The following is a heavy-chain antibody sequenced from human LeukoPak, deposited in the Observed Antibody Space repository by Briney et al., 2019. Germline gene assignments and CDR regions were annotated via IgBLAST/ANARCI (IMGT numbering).Heavy chain of an antibody. CDR1: GFALRDNT. CDR2: VNANGDIT. CDR3: ARGLYAPGNTPFDF. J-gene: IGHJ4*02. D-gene: IGHD3-10*01. V-gene: IGHV3-64*01. Sequence: GGSLRFSGAASGFALRDNTMHWVGKPPGKGLEYVSGVNANGDITYFANSVKGRFTISRDNSKNTLYLQMGNLRAEDMALYYCARGLYAPGNTPFDFWGQGTLVIVSS.